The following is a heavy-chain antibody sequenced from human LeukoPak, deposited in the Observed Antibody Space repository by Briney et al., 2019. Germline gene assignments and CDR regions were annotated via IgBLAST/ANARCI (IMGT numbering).Heavy chain of an antibody. D-gene: IGHD2-21*01. CDR3: ARTTYSLFDY. Sequence: PSETLSLTCTVSGYSISSGYYWGWIRQPPGKGLEWIGSIYHSGSTYYNPSLKSRVTISVDTSKNQFSLKLSSATAADTAVYYCARTTYSLFDYWGQGTLVTVSS. J-gene: IGHJ4*02. CDR2: IYHSGST. CDR1: GYSISSGYY. V-gene: IGHV4-38-2*02.